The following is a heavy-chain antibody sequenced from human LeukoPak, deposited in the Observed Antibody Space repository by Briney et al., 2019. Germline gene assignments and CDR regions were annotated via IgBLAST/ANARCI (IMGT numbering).Heavy chain of an antibody. J-gene: IGHJ4*02. V-gene: IGHV3-74*01. CDR3: GRDAVLGSGSIVY. D-gene: IGHD3-10*01. Sequence: GGSLRLSCAASGFTFTNHWMHWVRQAPGKGLVWVSRIKTDGRETNHADSVKGRFTTSRDNAKNILYLQMNSLGAEDTAVYYCGRDAVLGSGSIVYWGQGVLVTVSS. CDR1: GFTFTNHW. CDR2: IKTDGRET.